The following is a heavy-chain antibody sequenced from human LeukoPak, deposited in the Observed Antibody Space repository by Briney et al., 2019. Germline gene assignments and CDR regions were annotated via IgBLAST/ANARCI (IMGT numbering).Heavy chain of an antibody. CDR1: GGSFSGYY. J-gene: IGHJ5*02. V-gene: IGHV4-34*01. CDR2: INHSGST. CDR3: ARWGRITIFGVVIKTYNWFDP. Sequence: PSETLSLTCAVYGGSFSGYYWSWIRQPPGKGLEWIGEINHSGSTNYNPSLKSRVTISVDTSKNQFSLKLSSVTAAVTAVYYCARWGRITIFGVVIKTYNWFDPWGQGALVTVSS. D-gene: IGHD3-3*01.